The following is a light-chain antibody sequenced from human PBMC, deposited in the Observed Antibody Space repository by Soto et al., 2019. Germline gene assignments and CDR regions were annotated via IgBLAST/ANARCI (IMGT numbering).Light chain of an antibody. CDR2: VNS. CDR3: QCYASRLSAYV. V-gene: IGLV1-40*01. J-gene: IGLJ1*01. Sequence: SVLTQPPSDTGVPGQRVTISCTGSNSNIGAGYDVHWYLQLQVTVPNLLVFVNSNRPSGVPDLCSGSKSGISASMAITGLHAADEVDYYCQCYASRLSAYVCGTGSKVT. CDR1: NSNIGAGYD.